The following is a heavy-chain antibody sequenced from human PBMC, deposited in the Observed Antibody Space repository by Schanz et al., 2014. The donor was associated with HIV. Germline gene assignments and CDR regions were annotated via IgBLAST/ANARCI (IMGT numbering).Heavy chain of an antibody. CDR3: AKDTRLWGIDY. J-gene: IGHJ4*02. Sequence: QVQVVESGGGVVQPGRSLRLSCAASEFIFSSYGIHWVRQAPGKGLEWVAVIYSGGSTYYADSVKGRFTISRDNRKNSLYLQLNRLRREDTALYYCAKDTRLWGIDYWGLGALVTVSS. CDR2: IYSGGST. CDR1: EFIFSSYG. V-gene: IGHV3-NL1*01. D-gene: IGHD3-16*01.